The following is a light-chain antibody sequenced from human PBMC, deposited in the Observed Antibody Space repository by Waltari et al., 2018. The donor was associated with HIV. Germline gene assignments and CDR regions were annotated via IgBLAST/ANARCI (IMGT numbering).Light chain of an antibody. CDR3: QQYGSSPMYT. J-gene: IGKJ2*01. Sequence: EIVLTQSPGTLSLSPGERATLSCRASQSVSSSYLAWYQQKPGQAPSLLIYGASSRATGIPDRFSGSGSGTDFTLTISRLEPEDFALYYCQQYGSSPMYTFGQGTKLEIK. V-gene: IGKV3-20*01. CDR2: GAS. CDR1: QSVSSSY.